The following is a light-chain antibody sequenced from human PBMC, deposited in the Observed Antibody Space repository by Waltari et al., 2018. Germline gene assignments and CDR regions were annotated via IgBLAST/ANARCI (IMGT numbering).Light chain of an antibody. CDR2: SNN. CDR3: AAWDDSVGGV. Sequence: QSVLTQPPSASGTPGQRVTISCSGTSSNIGSNFVFCYQQLPGTAPKLLIYSNNQRPSGIPDRFSGSKSGTSASLTISGLRSEDGADYYCAAWDDSVGGVFGGGTKLTVL. CDR1: SSNIGSNF. V-gene: IGLV1-47*02. J-gene: IGLJ3*02.